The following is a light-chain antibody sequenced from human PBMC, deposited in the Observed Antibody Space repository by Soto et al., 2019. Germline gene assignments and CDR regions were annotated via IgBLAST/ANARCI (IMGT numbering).Light chain of an antibody. Sequence: QSVLTRPPSVSGAPGQRVTISCTGSSSNIGAGYDVHWYQQLPGTAPKLLIYGNSNRPSGVPDRFSGSKSGTSASLAITGLQAEDEADYYCQSYDSSLSARYVFGTGTKLTVL. CDR3: QSYDSSLSARYV. J-gene: IGLJ1*01. CDR2: GNS. CDR1: SSNIGAGYD. V-gene: IGLV1-40*01.